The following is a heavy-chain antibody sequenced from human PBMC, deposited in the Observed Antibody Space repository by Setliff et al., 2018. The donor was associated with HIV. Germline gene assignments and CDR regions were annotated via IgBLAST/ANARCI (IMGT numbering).Heavy chain of an antibody. Sequence: SETLSLTCAVSGGSISSDNWWTWVRQAPGKGLEWIGEIYHSEYTNYNPSLKSRVTISVDTSKNQFSLKLSSVTAADTAVYYCAREDTTGYYSLSAFDIWGQGTLVTVSS. V-gene: IGHV4-4*02. J-gene: IGHJ3*02. CDR1: GGSISSDNW. D-gene: IGHD3-22*01. CDR2: IYHSEYT. CDR3: AREDTTGYYSLSAFDI.